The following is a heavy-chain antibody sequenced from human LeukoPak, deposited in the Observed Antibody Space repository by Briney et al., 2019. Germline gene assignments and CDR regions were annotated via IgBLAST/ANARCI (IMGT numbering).Heavy chain of an antibody. J-gene: IGHJ4*02. V-gene: IGHV3-11*01. CDR3: ARDLRVFASPFDY. Sequence: GGSLRLSCAASGFTFSDYYMSWIRQAPGKGLEWVSYISSDGGAIYYADSVKGRFTISRDNAKNSLYLQMNSLRAEDTAVYYCARDLRVFASPFDYWGKGTLVTVSS. D-gene: IGHD2-8*01. CDR2: ISSDGGAI. CDR1: GFTFSDYY.